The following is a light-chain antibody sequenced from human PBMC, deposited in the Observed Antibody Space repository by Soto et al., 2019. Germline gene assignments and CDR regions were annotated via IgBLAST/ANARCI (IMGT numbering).Light chain of an antibody. V-gene: IGKV1-5*01. CDR3: QHYHSYPWT. CDR1: QTINNW. J-gene: IGKJ1*01. Sequence: DIQMTQSPSTLSASIGDRVTITCRASQTINNWLAWYQQKPGKAPNLLIYHASNLETGVPSMFSGSAFGTEFTLPISSLQPDDFATYYCQHYHSYPWTFGQGTKVEIK. CDR2: HAS.